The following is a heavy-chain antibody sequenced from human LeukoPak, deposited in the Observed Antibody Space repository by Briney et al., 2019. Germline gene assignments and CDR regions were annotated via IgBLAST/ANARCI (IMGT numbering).Heavy chain of an antibody. CDR2: ISGSGAGT. J-gene: IGHJ4*02. Sequence: PGGSLRLSCAASGFTFSSYAMSWVRQAPGKGLEWVSAISGSGAGTYYTDSVRGRFTFSRDNSKNTLYLQMNSLRAEDTAVYYCVRERGGYGSGSHTDYWGQGTLVTVSS. V-gene: IGHV3-23*01. CDR3: VRERGGYGSGSHTDY. D-gene: IGHD3-10*01. CDR1: GFTFSSYA.